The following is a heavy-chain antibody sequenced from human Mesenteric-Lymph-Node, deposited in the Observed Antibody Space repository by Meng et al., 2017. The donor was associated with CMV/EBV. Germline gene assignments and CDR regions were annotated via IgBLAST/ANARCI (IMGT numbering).Heavy chain of an antibody. Sequence: GESLKISCKGSGYSFTTYWIAWVRQMPGKGLEWMGIIYPGDSNTKYSPSFQGQVTISADKPVTTAYLQWSSLRASDSAMYYCARLSSNWGYYFDYWGQGTLVTVSS. CDR1: GYSFTTYW. J-gene: IGHJ4*02. CDR2: IYPGDSNT. CDR3: ARLSSNWGYYFDY. V-gene: IGHV5-51*01. D-gene: IGHD7-27*01.